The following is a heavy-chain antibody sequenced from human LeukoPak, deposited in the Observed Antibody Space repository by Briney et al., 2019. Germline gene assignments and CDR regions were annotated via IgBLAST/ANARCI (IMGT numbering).Heavy chain of an antibody. CDR3: ARSPYYYGSGSSRFDH. CDR2: IYYSGST. CDR1: GGSISSYY. J-gene: IGHJ4*02. D-gene: IGHD3-10*01. V-gene: IGHV4-59*08. Sequence: SETLSLTCTVSGGSISSYYWSWIRQPAGKGLEWIGYIYYSGSTNYNPSLKSRVTISVDMSKNQFSLKLSSMTAADTAVYYCARSPYYYGSGSSRFDHWGQGTLVTVSS.